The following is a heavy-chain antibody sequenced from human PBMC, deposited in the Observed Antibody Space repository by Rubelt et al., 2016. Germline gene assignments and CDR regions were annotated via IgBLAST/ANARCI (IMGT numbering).Heavy chain of an antibody. V-gene: IGHV4-39*07. CDR3: AGEDWGDGFHV. CDR1: GGSISSSSYY. CDR2: MYYRGNT. J-gene: IGHJ3*01. D-gene: IGHD7-27*01. Sequence: QLQLQESGPGLVKPSETLSLTCTVSGGSISSSSYYWGWIRQPPGKGLEWIGYMYYRGNTNYNPSLKSRVTFSLDTSKNQFPLQWTSVTAVVTAMYYCAGEDWGDGFHVWGQGTVVTVSS.